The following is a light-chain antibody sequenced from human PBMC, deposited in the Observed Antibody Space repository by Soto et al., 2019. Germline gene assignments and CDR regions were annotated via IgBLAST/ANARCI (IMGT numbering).Light chain of an antibody. CDR1: QSVSRN. Sequence: EIVRQQCPATLSLSPGDRSSLSCRASQSVSRNLAWYQQKPGKAPRLLIYSASSRATGISDMFSGSGSGTDFTLTLRRLEAEYYAVYYCQRYGGFGQGTKVDIK. J-gene: IGKJ1*01. CDR2: SAS. CDR3: QRYGG. V-gene: IGKV3-20*01.